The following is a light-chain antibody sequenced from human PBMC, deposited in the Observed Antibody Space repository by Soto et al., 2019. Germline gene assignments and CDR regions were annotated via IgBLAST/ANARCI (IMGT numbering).Light chain of an antibody. Sequence: DIQMTQSPSSVSASVGDRVTITCRASQAISTWLAWYQQKRGKAPKLLIYAASNLQTGVQSRFSGSGSGTDFTLTISSLQPEDFATYYCQQANSFPRTFGQGTKVDIK. CDR3: QQANSFPRT. J-gene: IGKJ1*01. CDR2: AAS. V-gene: IGKV1D-12*01. CDR1: QAISTW.